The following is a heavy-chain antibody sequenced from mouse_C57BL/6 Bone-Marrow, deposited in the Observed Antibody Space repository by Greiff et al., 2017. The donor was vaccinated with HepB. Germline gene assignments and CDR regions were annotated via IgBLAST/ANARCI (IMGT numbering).Heavy chain of an antibody. V-gene: IGHV5-17*01. Sequence: EVKVVESGGGLVKPGGSLKLSCAASGFTFSDYGMHWVRQAPEKGLEWVAYISSGSSTIYYADTVKGRFTISRDNAKNTLFLQMTSLRSEDTAMYYCARGDYYGSSPYWYFDVWGTGTTVTVSS. CDR3: ARGDYYGSSPYWYFDV. D-gene: IGHD1-1*01. J-gene: IGHJ1*03. CDR2: ISSGSSTI. CDR1: GFTFSDYG.